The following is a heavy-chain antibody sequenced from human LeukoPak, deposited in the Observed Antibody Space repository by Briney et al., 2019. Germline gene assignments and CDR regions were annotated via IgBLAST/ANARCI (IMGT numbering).Heavy chain of an antibody. J-gene: IGHJ4*02. CDR1: GYTFTSYY. D-gene: IGHD4-11*01. CDR2: INPSGGST. CDR3: ARGGMTTYEGTGVLKFGDY. V-gene: IGHV1-46*01. Sequence: GASVKVSCKASGYTFTSYYMQWVRQAPGQGLEWMGIINPSGGSTSYAQKFQGRVTMTRDTSTSTVYMELSSLRSEDTAVYYCARGGMTTYEGTGVLKFGDYWGQGTLVTVS.